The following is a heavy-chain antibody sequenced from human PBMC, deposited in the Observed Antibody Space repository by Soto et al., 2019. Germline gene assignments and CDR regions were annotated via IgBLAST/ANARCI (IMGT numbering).Heavy chain of an antibody. Sequence: ASVKVSCKASGYTFTSYAMHWVRQAPGQRLEWMGWINAGNGNTKYSQKFQGRVTITRDTSASTAYMELSSLRSEDTAVYYCAREDCSGGSGYENPFDYWGQGTLVTVSS. J-gene: IGHJ4*02. CDR1: GYTFTSYA. D-gene: IGHD2-15*01. CDR2: INAGNGNT. V-gene: IGHV1-3*01. CDR3: AREDCSGGSGYENPFDY.